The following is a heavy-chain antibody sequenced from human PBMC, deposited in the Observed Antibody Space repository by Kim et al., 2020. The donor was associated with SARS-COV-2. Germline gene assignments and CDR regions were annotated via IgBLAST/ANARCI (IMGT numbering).Heavy chain of an antibody. CDR3: AKDPPIVVERRDDAFDI. V-gene: IGHV3-23*01. D-gene: IGHD2-21*01. Sequence: VKGWFTISRDNSKNTLYLQRNSLRAEDTAVYYCAKDPPIVVERRDDAFDIWGQGTMVTVSS. J-gene: IGHJ3*02.